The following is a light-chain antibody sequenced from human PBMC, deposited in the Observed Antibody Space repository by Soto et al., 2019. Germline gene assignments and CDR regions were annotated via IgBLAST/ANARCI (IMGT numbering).Light chain of an antibody. V-gene: IGKV3-11*01. J-gene: IGKJ5*01. CDR1: QSVSSY. CDR2: DAS. CDR3: QQRSNWPSIT. Sequence: EIVLTQSPATLSLSPGERATLSCRASQSVSSYLAWYQQKPGQAPRLLIYDASSRATGIPARFSGSGSGTDFTLTINSLEPEDSAVYYCQQRSNWPSITFGQGTRREIK.